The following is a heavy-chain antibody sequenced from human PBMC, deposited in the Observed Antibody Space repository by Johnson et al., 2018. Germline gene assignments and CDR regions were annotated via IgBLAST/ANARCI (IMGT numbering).Heavy chain of an antibody. CDR1: GGTFSSYT. V-gene: IGHV1-69*04. D-gene: IGHD1-26*01. CDR2: IIPILGIA. Sequence: QDQLGQSGAEVKKPGSSVKVCCKASGGTFSSYTISWVRQAPGQGLEWMGRIIPILGIADYAQKFQGRVTITADNSTSTAYMELSSLRSEDTAVYYCARDFGHSGSPFQHWGQGTLVTVSS. CDR3: ARDFGHSGSPFQH. J-gene: IGHJ1*01.